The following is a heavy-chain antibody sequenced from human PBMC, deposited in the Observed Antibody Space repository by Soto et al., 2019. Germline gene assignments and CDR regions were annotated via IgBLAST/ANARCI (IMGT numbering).Heavy chain of an antibody. J-gene: IGHJ4*02. V-gene: IGHV3-7*03. CDR2: IKRDGSEK. CDR3: ASLEWESSGYADY. CDR1: GFTFGSNW. D-gene: IGHD5-12*01. Sequence: GGSLRLSCAASGFTFGSNWMSWVRQAPGKGLEWVANIKRDGSEKYYVDSVKGRFTISRDNAKNTLYLQMNSLRADDTAVYYCASLEWESSGYADYWRQGTQVTVSS.